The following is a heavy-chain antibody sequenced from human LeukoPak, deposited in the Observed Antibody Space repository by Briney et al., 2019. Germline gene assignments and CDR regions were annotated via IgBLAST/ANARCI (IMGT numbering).Heavy chain of an antibody. V-gene: IGHV4-59*01. CDR2: IYYSGST. Sequence: SETLSLTCTVSGGSISSYYWSWIRQPPGKGLEWFGYIYYSGSTNYNPSLKSRVTISVAASKNQFSLKLSSVTAADTAVYYCARDGGHYGMDVWGQGTTVTVSS. CDR3: ARDGGHYGMDV. CDR1: GGSISSYY. J-gene: IGHJ6*02. D-gene: IGHD3-16*01.